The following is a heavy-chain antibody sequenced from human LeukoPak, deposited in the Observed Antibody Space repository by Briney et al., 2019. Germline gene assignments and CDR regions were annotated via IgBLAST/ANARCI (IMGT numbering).Heavy chain of an antibody. CDR2: IWYDGSNK. Sequence: PGRSLRLSCAASGFPFSSYAMHWVRQAPGKGLEWVAVIWYDGSNKYYADSVKGRFTISRDNSKNTLYLQMNSLRAEDTAVYYCARGMGGYCSSTSCYEMIAVALFDYWGQGTLVTVSS. J-gene: IGHJ4*02. V-gene: IGHV3-33*01. CDR1: GFPFSSYA. D-gene: IGHD2-2*01. CDR3: ARGMGGYCSSTSCYEMIAVALFDY.